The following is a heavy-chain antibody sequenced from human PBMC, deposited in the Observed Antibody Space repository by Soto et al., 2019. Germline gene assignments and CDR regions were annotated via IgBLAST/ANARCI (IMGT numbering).Heavy chain of an antibody. V-gene: IGHV4-59*08. CDR1: GDSISSYY. D-gene: IGHD1-7*01. J-gene: IGHJ4*02. CDR2: ISYTGST. Sequence: SETLSLTWNVSGDSISSYYWSWIRQPPGKGLEWIGYISYTGSTNYSPSPSLKSRVTMSIDTSKTQLSVRLTSVTAADTAVYYCVRHVAGTTYDHWGQGILVTVSS. CDR3: VRHVAGTTYDH.